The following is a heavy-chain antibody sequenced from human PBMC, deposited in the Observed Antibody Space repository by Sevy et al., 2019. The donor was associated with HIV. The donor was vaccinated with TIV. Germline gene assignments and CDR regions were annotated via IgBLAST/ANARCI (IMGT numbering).Heavy chain of an antibody. D-gene: IGHD3-22*01. J-gene: IGHJ5*02. CDR3: ARGSGSGYIHGWFDP. CDR1: GFTFSSYG. CDR2: IWYDGSNK. Sequence: GGSLRLSCAASGFTFSSYGMHWVRQAPGKGLEWVAVIWYDGSNKYYADSVKGRFTISSDNSKNTLYLQMNSLRAEDTAVYYCARGSGSGYIHGWFDPWGQGTLVTVSS. V-gene: IGHV3-33*01.